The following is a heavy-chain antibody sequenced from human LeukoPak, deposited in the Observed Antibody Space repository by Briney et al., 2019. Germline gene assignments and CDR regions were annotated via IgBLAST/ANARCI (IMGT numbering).Heavy chain of an antibody. Sequence: GGSLRLSCAASGFTFSSYWMSWVRQAPGKGLEWVANIKQDGSEKYYVDSVKGRFTISRDNAKNSPYLQMNSLRAEDTAVYYCARVRTYYDFWSGYLSDYWGQGTLVTVSS. J-gene: IGHJ4*02. CDR2: IKQDGSEK. CDR1: GFTFSSYW. CDR3: ARVRTYYDFWSGYLSDY. D-gene: IGHD3-3*01. V-gene: IGHV3-7*01.